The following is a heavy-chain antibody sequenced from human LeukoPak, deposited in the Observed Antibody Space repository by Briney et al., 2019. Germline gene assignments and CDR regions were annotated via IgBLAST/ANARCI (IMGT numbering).Heavy chain of an antibody. D-gene: IGHD6-19*01. J-gene: IGHJ4*02. Sequence: GASVKVSCKASGGTFSSYAISWVRQAPGQGLEWMGGIIPIFGTANYAQKFQGRVTITADESTSTAYMELSSLRSEDTAVYYCARSHTVAGTLVGFDYWGQGTLVTVSS. V-gene: IGHV1-69*13. CDR2: IIPIFGTA. CDR3: ARSHTVAGTLVGFDY. CDR1: GGTFSSYA.